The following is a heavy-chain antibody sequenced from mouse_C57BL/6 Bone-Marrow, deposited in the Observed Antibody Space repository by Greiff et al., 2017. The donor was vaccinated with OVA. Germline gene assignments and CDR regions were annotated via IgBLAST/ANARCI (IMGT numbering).Heavy chain of an antibody. J-gene: IGHJ2*01. D-gene: IGHD2-2*01. CDR1: GFNIKDDY. CDR2: IDPENGDT. V-gene: IGHV14-4*01. CDR3: TFYYGFYFDY. Sequence: VQLQQSGAELVRPGASVKLSCTASGFNIKDDYMHWVKQRPEQGLEWIGWIDPENGDTEYASKIQGKATITADTSSNTAYLQLSSQTSEDTAVYCCTFYYGFYFDYWGQGTTLTVSS.